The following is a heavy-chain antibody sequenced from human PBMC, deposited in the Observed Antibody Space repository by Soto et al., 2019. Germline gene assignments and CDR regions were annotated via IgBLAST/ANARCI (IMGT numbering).Heavy chain of an antibody. CDR2: IYWDDVK. CDR1: GFSLSTSGVG. J-gene: IGHJ4*02. V-gene: IGHV2-5*02. D-gene: IGHD4-17*01. Sequence: SGPTLVNPTQTLTLTCTLSGFSLSTSGVGVGWIRQSPGKALEWLAVIYWDDVKHYSPSLERRLTITKDTSESEVVLTMTNMDPVDTATYYCAHKGSGDYVLDYWGQGILVTVSS. CDR3: AHKGSGDYVLDY.